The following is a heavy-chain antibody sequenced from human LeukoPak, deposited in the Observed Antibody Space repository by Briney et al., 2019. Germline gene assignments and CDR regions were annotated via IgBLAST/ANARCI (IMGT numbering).Heavy chain of an antibody. CDR1: GYTFTNYG. CDR3: ARDSSSSWYFGY. V-gene: IGHV1-2*02. CDR2: INPNSGGT. J-gene: IGHJ4*02. Sequence: ASVKVSCKASGYTFTNYGISWVRQAPGQGLEWMGWINPNSGGTNYAQKFQGRVTMTRDTSISTAYMELSRLRSDDTAVYYCARDSSSSWYFGYWGQGTLVTVSS. D-gene: IGHD6-13*01.